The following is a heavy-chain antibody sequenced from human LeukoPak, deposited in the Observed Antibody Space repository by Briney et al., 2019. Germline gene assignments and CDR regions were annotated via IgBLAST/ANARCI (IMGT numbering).Heavy chain of an antibody. Sequence: GGSLRLSCAASGFTFSSYWMSWFRQIPGKGLEWLGNIKTDGSEKYYLDSVRGRFTISRDNAKNSLFLQMNSLRGEDTAVYYCVRDCVWGTHDPDNWGQG. J-gene: IGHJ4*02. V-gene: IGHV3-7*01. CDR1: GFTFSSYW. CDR3: VRDCVWGTHDPDN. CDR2: IKTDGSEK. D-gene: IGHD3-16*01.